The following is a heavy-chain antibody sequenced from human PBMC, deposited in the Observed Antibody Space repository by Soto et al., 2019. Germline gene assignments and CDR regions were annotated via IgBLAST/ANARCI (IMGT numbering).Heavy chain of an antibody. Sequence: GGSLRLSCAGSGFTFSNYGLHWVRQAPGKGLDWVSFISFDGSHKYYADSVKGRFTISRDISNNMLYLQMDSLTTEDTAVYYCAKDGAPRYCSRSSCHPAGAYWGQGTLVTVSS. CDR1: GFTFSNYG. CDR3: AKDGAPRYCSRSSCHPAGAY. J-gene: IGHJ4*02. V-gene: IGHV3-30*18. D-gene: IGHD2-15*01. CDR2: ISFDGSHK.